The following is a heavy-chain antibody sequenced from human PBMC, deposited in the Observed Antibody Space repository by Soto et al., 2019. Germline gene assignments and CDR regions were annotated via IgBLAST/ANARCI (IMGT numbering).Heavy chain of an antibody. D-gene: IGHD3-3*01. CDR1: GYSFTSYW. CDR2: IDPSDSYT. Sequence: GESLKISCKGSGYSFTSYWISWVRQMPGKGLEWMGRIDPSDSYTNYSPSFQGHVTISADKSISTAHLQWSSLKASDTAMYYCARVGITIFGGSAWFDPWGQGTLVTVSS. V-gene: IGHV5-10-1*01. J-gene: IGHJ5*02. CDR3: ARVGITIFGGSAWFDP.